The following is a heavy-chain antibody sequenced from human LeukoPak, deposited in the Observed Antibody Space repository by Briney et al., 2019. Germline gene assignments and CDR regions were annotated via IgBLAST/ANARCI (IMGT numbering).Heavy chain of an antibody. CDR1: GYTFTGYY. D-gene: IGHD1-26*01. CDR2: INPNSGGT. Sequence: ASVKVSCKASGYTFTGYYMHWVRQAPGQGLEWMGRINPNSGGTNYAQKFQGRVTMARDTSISTAYMELSRLRSDDTPVYYCARVRWELRSFDYWGQGTLVTVSS. CDR3: ARVRWELRSFDY. V-gene: IGHV1-2*06. J-gene: IGHJ4*02.